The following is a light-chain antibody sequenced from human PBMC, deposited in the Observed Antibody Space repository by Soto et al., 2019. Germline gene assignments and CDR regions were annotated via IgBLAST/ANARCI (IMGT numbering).Light chain of an antibody. CDR1: QSVSSY. CDR2: DAS. J-gene: IGKJ5*01. V-gene: IGKV3-11*01. Sequence: ELVLTHSPVTLSLSPGERATLSCRASQSVSSYLAWYQQKPGQAPRLLIYDASNRATGIPARFSGSGSGTDFTLTISSLEPEDFAVYHCQQRSNWPITFGQGTRLEIK. CDR3: QQRSNWPIT.